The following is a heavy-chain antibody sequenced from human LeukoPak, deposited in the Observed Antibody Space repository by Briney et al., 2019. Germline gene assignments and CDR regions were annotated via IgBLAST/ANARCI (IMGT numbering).Heavy chain of an antibody. Sequence: GASVKVSCKASKYTFTSYYIHWVRQAPGQGLEWMGIINPSGGSTSYPQKFQGRVTMTRDMSTNTFYMELSSLRFEDTAVYYCARDVSHSGSRDAWWFDPWGQGTLVTVSS. D-gene: IGHD6-13*01. V-gene: IGHV1-46*01. CDR2: INPSGGST. CDR3: ARDVSHSGSRDAWWFDP. CDR1: KYTFTSYY. J-gene: IGHJ5*02.